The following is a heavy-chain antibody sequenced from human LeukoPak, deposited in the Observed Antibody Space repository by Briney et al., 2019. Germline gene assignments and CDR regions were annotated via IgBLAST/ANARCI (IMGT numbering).Heavy chain of an antibody. CDR1: GFTFGNYT. J-gene: IGHJ4*02. CDR2: MLYDGTNK. V-gene: IGHV3-30-3*01. D-gene: IGHD3-10*01. Sequence: PPRCLRLSCAASGFTFGNYTMHCVRQPPGKVLEWVALMLYDGTNKYYEDSVKGRFTVSRDNSKTTLYLQMNSLRAEDTAVYYCARMGLMVRGLLIPFDYWGQGTLVTVSS. CDR3: ARMGLMVRGLLIPFDY.